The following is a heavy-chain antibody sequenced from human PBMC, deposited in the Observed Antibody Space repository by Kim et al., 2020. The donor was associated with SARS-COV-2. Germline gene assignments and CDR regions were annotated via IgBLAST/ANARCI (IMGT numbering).Heavy chain of an antibody. D-gene: IGHD2-2*01. J-gene: IGHJ5*02. V-gene: IGHV1-69*04. CDR2: IIPILGIA. CDR1: GGTFSSYA. CDR3: ARDLSGLYCSSTSCPNWFDP. Sequence: SVKVSCKASGGTFSSYAISWVRQAPGQGLEWMGRIIPILGIANYAQKFQGRVTITADKSTSTAYMELSSLRSEDTAVYYCARDLSGLYCSSTSCPNWFDPWGQGTLVTVSS.